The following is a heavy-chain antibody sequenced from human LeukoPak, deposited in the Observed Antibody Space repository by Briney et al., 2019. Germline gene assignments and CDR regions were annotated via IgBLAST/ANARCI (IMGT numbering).Heavy chain of an antibody. CDR1: GGSISSRPNA. CDR2: ISHSGST. CDR3: ARHLSQEDGTKRGFEN. Sequence: SETLSLTCTVSGGSISSRPNAWGWIRQPAGKGLEYIGSISHSGSTEYNPSLGSRVTISVDTSRNQFSLKLSSVTAADTAVYYCARHLSQEDGTKRGFENWGQGTLVTVSS. J-gene: IGHJ4*02. D-gene: IGHD5-24*01. V-gene: IGHV4-39*01.